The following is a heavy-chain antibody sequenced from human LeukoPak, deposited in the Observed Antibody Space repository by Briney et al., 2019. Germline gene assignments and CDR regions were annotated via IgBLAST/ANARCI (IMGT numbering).Heavy chain of an antibody. Sequence: GGSLRLSCAASGFTFSSYAMSWVRQAPGKGLEWVSAISYSGRSTYYADSVKGRFTISRDNSKNTLYLQMNSLRAEDAAVYYCAKDRTKVATKNWYFDLWGRGTLVTVSS. V-gene: IGHV3-23*01. CDR2: ISYSGRST. CDR3: AKDRTKVATKNWYFDL. CDR1: GFTFSSYA. J-gene: IGHJ2*01. D-gene: IGHD5-12*01.